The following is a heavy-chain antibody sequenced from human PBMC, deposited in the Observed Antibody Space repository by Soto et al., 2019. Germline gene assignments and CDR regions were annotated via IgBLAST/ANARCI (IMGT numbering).Heavy chain of an antibody. D-gene: IGHD3-9*01. CDR2: INHSGST. CDR1: GVSFSVSS. CDR3: ARGRHILTGYYRDLNYGMDV. J-gene: IGHJ6*02. V-gene: IGHV4-34*01. Sequence: SETLSPTFAVYGVSFSVSSWSWIRQPPGQGLEWIGEINHSGSTNYNPSLKSRVTISVDTSKIQFSLKLSSVTAADTAVYYCARGRHILTGYYRDLNYGMDVWGQGTTVT.